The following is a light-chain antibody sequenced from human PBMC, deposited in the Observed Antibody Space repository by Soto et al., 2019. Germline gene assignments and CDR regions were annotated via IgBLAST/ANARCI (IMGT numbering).Light chain of an antibody. Sequence: EIVLTQSPATLSVSPGERATLSCRASQSVGNNFAWYKQKPGQATRLLIFATSTSATGVPARFSGSGSGTEFTLSISSLQSEDCSVYYCQQYGDWPLTFGGGAKVEIE. CDR3: QQYGDWPLT. J-gene: IGKJ4*01. CDR1: QSVGNN. V-gene: IGKV3-15*01. CDR2: ATS.